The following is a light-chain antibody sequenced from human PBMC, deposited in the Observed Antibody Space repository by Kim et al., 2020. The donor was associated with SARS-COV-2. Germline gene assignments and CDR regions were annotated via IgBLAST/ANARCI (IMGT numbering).Light chain of an antibody. CDR3: SSYTTSSTYV. V-gene: IGLV2-14*01. J-gene: IGLJ1*01. CDR1: SSDVGAYDY. Sequence: QSALAQSASVSGSPGQSVTISCTGTSSDVGAYDYVSWYQQYPGKAPKLMICDVAKRPSGVSIRFSGSKSGNTASLTISGLQAEDEADYYCSSYTTSSTYVFGTGTKVTVL. CDR2: DVA.